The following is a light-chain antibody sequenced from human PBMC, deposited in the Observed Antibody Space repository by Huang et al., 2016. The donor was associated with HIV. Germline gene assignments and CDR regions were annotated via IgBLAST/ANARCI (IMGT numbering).Light chain of an antibody. V-gene: IGKV2-28*01. Sequence: DIVMIQSPLSLPVTPGEPASISCRSSQSLLHTNAYNYLDWYLQKPGQSPQLLIYLGSGTRFSLNISRVEAEDAGIYYCMEALKTPYTFGQGTKLEIK. CDR3: MEALKTPYT. J-gene: IGKJ2*01. CDR2: LG. CDR1: QSLLHTNAYNY.